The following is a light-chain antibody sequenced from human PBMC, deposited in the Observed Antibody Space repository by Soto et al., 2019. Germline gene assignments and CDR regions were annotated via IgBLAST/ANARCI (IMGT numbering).Light chain of an antibody. V-gene: IGLV1-44*01. CDR3: AAWDESLNGHV. J-gene: IGLJ1*01. CDR1: SSNIGTSS. CDR2: TTN. Sequence: QSALTQPHSASGTPGQRVTISCSGSSSNIGTSSVHWFQQLPGTAPKLLISTTNQRPSGVPERFSGSKPGTSASLAISGLQSEDEADYYCAAWDESLNGHVFGTGTKVTVL.